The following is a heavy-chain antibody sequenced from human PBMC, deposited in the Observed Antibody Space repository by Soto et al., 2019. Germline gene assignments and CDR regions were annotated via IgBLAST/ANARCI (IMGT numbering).Heavy chain of an antibody. CDR1: GFSLRDHA. J-gene: IGHJ4*02. Sequence: LQSGGGVVQPGESLRLSCAASGFSLRDHALSWVRQAAGGGLEWVSGISGREDRTNYADFVRGRFIISKDRAKNTLYLDMSGLRVDDTAVYFCGRTYTGGWGQGTLVTVSS. CDR3: GRTYTGG. CDR2: ISGREDRT. V-gene: IGHV3-23*01. D-gene: IGHD3-10*01.